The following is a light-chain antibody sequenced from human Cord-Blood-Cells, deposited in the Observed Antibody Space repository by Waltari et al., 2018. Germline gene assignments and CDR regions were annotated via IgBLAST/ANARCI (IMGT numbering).Light chain of an antibody. CDR1: SSDVGSYNL. CDR2: EVS. Sequence: QSALTQPASVSGSPGQSITISCTGTSSDVGSYNLVSWYQQHPGTAPKLMIYEVSKRPSGVSNRFSGSKSGNTASLTISGLQAEDEADYYCCSYAGSSRVFGGGTKLTVL. V-gene: IGLV2-23*02. J-gene: IGLJ2*01. CDR3: CSYAGSSRV.